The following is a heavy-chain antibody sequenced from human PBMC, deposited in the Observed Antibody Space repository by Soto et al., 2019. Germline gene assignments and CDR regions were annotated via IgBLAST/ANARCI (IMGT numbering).Heavy chain of an antibody. D-gene: IGHD3-22*01. CDR2: IIPIFGTA. CDR3: AGGYYCDSSGYYSNAYYFDY. J-gene: IGHJ4*02. CDR1: GGTFSSYA. V-gene: IGHV1-69*01. Sequence: QVQLVQSGAEVKKPGSSVKVSCKASGGTFSSYAISWVRQAPGQGLEWMGGIIPIFGTANYAQKFQGRVTITADESTSTAYMELSSLRSEDTAVYYCAGGYYCDSSGYYSNAYYFDYWGQGTLVTVSS.